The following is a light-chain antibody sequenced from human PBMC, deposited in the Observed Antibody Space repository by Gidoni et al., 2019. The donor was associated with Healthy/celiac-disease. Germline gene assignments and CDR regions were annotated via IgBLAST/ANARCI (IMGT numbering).Light chain of an antibody. CDR1: QSLLHSDGYNY. J-gene: IGKJ1*01. CDR3: MQALQPGT. Sequence: DIVMTLSPLTLPVTPGEPATISCRSSQSLLHSDGYNYWVWYLKKRGQSPQLLIYLGSNRAGGVPNRCSGGGGGTDITLKISRVEDEDVVDYYCMQALQPGTFGQGTKVEIK. CDR2: LGS. V-gene: IGKV2-28*01.